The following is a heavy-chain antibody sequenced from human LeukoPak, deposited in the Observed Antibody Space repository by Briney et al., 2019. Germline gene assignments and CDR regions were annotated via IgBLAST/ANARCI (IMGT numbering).Heavy chain of an antibody. D-gene: IGHD3-10*01. J-gene: IGHJ4*02. CDR2: IYYSGST. CDR1: GGSISSSSYY. V-gene: IGHV4-39*01. CDR3: ARLRGIIGGNLPDY. Sequence: PSETLSLTCTVSGGSISSSSYYWGWIRQPPGKGLEWIGRIYYSGSTYYNPSLKSRVTLSVDTSKNQFSPKLRSVTAADTAVYYCARLRGIIGGNLPDYWGQGTLVTVSS.